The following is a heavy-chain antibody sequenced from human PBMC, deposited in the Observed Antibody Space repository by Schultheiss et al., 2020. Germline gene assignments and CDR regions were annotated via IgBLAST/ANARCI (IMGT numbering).Heavy chain of an antibody. CDR3: TTDGDYYGSGSYRGAFDY. V-gene: IGHV3-74*01. CDR1: GFTFSSYC. Sequence: VGSLRLSCAASGFTFSSYCMHWARHAPGKGLVWVSRVNSDGSSTNYADSVKGRFTISRDNAKNSLYLQMNSLKTEDTAVYYCTTDGDYYGSGSYRGAFDYWGQGTLVTVSS. J-gene: IGHJ4*02. CDR2: VNSDGSST. D-gene: IGHD3-10*01.